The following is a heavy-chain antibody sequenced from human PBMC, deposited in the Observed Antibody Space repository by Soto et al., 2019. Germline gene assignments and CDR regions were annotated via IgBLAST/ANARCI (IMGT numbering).Heavy chain of an antibody. V-gene: IGHV3-72*01. J-gene: IGHJ6*03. Sequence: PGGSQRHSCTASGVPFSDHYMDWVRQATGKGLEWVGRTRNKANSYTTEYAASVKGRFTISRDDSKNSLYLQMNSLKTEDTAVYYCARYTYGDYYYYMDVWGKGTTVTVSS. D-gene: IGHD3-10*01. CDR1: GVPFSDHY. CDR3: ARYTYGDYYYYMDV. CDR2: TRNKANSYTT.